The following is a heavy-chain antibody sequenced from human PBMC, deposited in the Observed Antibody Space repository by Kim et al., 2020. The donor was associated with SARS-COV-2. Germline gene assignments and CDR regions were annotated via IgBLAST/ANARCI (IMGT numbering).Heavy chain of an antibody. CDR3: TSVPATTSALWDAFD. D-gene: IGHD1-1*01. CDR2: IRSKANSYST. V-gene: IGHV3-73*01. CDR1: GFTFSGSA. J-gene: IGHJ3*02. Sequence: GGSLRLSCAASGFTFSGSAIHWVRQASGKGLAWVGRIRSKANSYSTTYAASVRGRFSISRDDSKNTAYLQMNNLKTEDTAVYYCTSVPATTSALWDAFD.